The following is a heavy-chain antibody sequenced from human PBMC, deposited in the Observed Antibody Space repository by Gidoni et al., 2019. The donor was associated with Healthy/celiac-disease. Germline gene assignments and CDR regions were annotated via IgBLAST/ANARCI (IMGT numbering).Heavy chain of an antibody. V-gene: IGHV3-30*03. CDR3: AIAAADYFDY. CDR2: RSYDGSNK. Sequence: QVQLVESGGGVVQPGRSLRLSCAASGFTFSSDGMHWVRQAPGKGLEWVAVRSYDGSNKYYADSVKGRFTISRDNSKNTLYLQMNSLRAEDTAVYYCAIAAADYFDYWGQGTLVTVSS. D-gene: IGHD6-13*01. J-gene: IGHJ4*02. CDR1: GFTFSSDG.